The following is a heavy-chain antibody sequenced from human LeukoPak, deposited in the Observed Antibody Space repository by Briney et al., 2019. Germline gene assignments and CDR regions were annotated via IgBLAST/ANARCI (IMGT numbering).Heavy chain of an antibody. V-gene: IGHV3-30*02. D-gene: IGHD1-1*01. CDR2: IRYDGSNK. CDR1: GFTFRSYG. Sequence: GGSLRLSCAASGFTFRSYGMHWVRQAPGKGLEWVAFIRYDGSNKYYADSVKGRFTISRDNSKNTLYLQMNSLRTEDTAVYCCAKDLDSTRAFDIWGQGTMVTVSS. CDR3: AKDLDSTRAFDI. J-gene: IGHJ3*02.